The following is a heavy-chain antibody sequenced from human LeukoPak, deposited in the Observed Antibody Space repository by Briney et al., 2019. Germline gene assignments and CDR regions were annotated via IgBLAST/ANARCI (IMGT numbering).Heavy chain of an antibody. CDR2: ISAYNGNT. D-gene: IGHD3-3*01. CDR1: GYTFTSYG. Sequence: GASVTVSFKASGYTFTSYGISWVRQAPGQGLEWMGWISAYNGNTNYAQKLQGRVTMTTDTSTSTAYMELRSLRSDDTAVYYCARDPLEWSENYFDYWGQGTLVTVSS. V-gene: IGHV1-18*01. CDR3: ARDPLEWSENYFDY. J-gene: IGHJ4*02.